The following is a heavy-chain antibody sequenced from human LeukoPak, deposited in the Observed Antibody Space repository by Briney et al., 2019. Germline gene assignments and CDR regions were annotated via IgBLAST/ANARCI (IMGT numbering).Heavy chain of an antibody. D-gene: IGHD6-13*01. Sequence: GGSLRLSCAASGFTFSSYAMSWVRQAPGKGLEWVSANSGSGGSTYYADSVKGRFTISRDNSKNTLYLQMNSLRADDTAIYYCAKESGFYSSSPPDYWGQGTLVTVSS. J-gene: IGHJ4*02. CDR3: AKESGFYSSSPPDY. V-gene: IGHV3-23*01. CDR1: GFTFSSYA. CDR2: NSGSGGST.